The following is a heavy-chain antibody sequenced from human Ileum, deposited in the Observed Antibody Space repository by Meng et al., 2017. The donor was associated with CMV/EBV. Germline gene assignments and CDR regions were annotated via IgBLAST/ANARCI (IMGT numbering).Heavy chain of an antibody. V-gene: IGHV1-69*12. CDR2: ISPIFRTS. CDR1: GGTFSSNA. J-gene: IGHJ4*02. Sequence: QVQLVQSGAGVKKPGSSVKVSCEGSGGTFSSNAISWVRHAPGQGLEWMGVISPIFRTSNYAQKFQGRLTITADESTSTAYMELSSLTSGDTAAYYCATSGRGPKYYFDYWGQGTLVTVSS. CDR3: ATSGRGPKYYFDY. D-gene: IGHD1-14*01.